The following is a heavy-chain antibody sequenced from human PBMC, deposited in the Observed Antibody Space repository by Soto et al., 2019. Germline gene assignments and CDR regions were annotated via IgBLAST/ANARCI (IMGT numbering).Heavy chain of an antibody. J-gene: IGHJ4*02. Sequence: QVQLQESGPGLVKPSETLSLTCTVSGASISSYYWSWIRQPPGKGLEWIGYVYYSGSTNYNPSLKSXVPXSVDTSKNQSSLKLSSVTAADTAMYYCARDTTPSLWGQGTLVTVSS. V-gene: IGHV4-59*01. D-gene: IGHD1-1*01. CDR3: ARDTTPSL. CDR1: GASISSYY. CDR2: VYYSGST.